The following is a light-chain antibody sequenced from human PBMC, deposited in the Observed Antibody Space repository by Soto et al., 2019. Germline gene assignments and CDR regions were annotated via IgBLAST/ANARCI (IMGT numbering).Light chain of an antibody. V-gene: IGKV1-5*01. Sequence: DIQMTQSPSTLSASVGDRVTITCRASQKISTWLAWYQQKPGKAPNLVIYDAGSLETGVPSRFRGSGSGTEFTLTISSLQPDDFATYYCQQYNSYHTFGQGTKLE. J-gene: IGKJ2*01. CDR2: DAG. CDR3: QQYNSYHT. CDR1: QKISTW.